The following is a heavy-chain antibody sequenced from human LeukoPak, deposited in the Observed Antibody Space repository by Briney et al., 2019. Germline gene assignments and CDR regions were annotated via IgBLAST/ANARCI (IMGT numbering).Heavy chain of an antibody. CDR2: INTDGSRT. D-gene: IGHD4-4*01. V-gene: IGHV3-74*01. J-gene: IGHJ4*02. CDR1: GFTFSSYW. Sequence: GGSLRLSCAASGFTFSSYWMHWVRQAPGKALVWVSCINTDGSRTSYADSVKGRFTISRDNAKNTLYLQMNSLRAEDTAVYYCVRDDDYSNYDLDYWGQGTLVTVSS. CDR3: VRDDDYSNYDLDY.